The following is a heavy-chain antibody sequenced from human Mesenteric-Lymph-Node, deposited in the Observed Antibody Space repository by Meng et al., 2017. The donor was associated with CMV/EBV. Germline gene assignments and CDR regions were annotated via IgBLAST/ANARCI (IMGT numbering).Heavy chain of an antibody. Sequence: QLQQQESGPGLVKPSETLSLTCPFSGGSISSSSYYWGWIRQPPGKGLEWIGSIYYSGSTYYNPSLKSRVTISVDTSKNQFSLKLSSVTAADTAVYYCARDGDYYDSSGYNPFDYWGQGTLVTVSS. V-gene: IGHV4-39*07. J-gene: IGHJ4*02. CDR2: IYYSGST. CDR1: GGSISSSSYY. CDR3: ARDGDYYDSSGYNPFDY. D-gene: IGHD3-22*01.